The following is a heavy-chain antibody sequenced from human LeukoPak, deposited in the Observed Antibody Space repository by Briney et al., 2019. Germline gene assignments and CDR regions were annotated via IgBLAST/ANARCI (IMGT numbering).Heavy chain of an antibody. Sequence: GGSLRLSCAASGFIFSNYAMHWVRQAPGKGLEWVSSISSSSIYIYYADSVKGRFTISRDNAKNSLYLQISSLRAEDTAMYYCAREERDGYNYYWYFDLWGRGTLVTVSS. CDR2: ISSSSIYI. CDR1: GFIFSNYA. CDR3: AREERDGYNYYWYFDL. V-gene: IGHV3-21*01. J-gene: IGHJ2*01. D-gene: IGHD5-24*01.